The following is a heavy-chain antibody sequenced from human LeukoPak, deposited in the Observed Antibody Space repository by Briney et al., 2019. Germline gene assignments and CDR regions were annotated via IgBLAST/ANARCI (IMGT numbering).Heavy chain of an antibody. D-gene: IGHD3-3*01. CDR2: ISSSSGGTI. Sequence: GGSLRLSCAASGFTFSDYYMSWIRQAPGRGLEWISYISSSSGGTIYYTDSVKGRFTNSRDNAKNSLYLQMNSLRAEDTAVYYCAKAGGYYDFWSDFDYWGQGTLVTVSS. CDR3: AKAGGYYDFWSDFDY. CDR1: GFTFSDYY. J-gene: IGHJ4*02. V-gene: IGHV3-11*01.